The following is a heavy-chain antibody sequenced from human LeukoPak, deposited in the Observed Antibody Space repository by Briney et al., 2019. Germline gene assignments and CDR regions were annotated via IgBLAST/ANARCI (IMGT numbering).Heavy chain of an antibody. Sequence: ASVKVSCKASGYTFTSYDINWVRQATGQGLEWMGWMNPNTGNTGYAQKFQGRVTMTEDTSTDTAYMELSSLRSEDTAVYYCATADYGDYFFTWGQGTLVTVSS. J-gene: IGHJ4*02. CDR3: ATADYGDYFFT. CDR1: GYTFTSYD. D-gene: IGHD4-17*01. V-gene: IGHV1-8*01. CDR2: MNPNTGNT.